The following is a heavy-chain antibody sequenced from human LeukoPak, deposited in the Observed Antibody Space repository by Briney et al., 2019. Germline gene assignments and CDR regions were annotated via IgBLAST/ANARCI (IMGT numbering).Heavy chain of an antibody. J-gene: IGHJ4*02. CDR1: GFTFSSYG. D-gene: IGHD3-9*01. V-gene: IGHV3-30*19. Sequence: PGGSLRLSCAASGFTFSSYGMHWVRQAPGKGLEWVAVISYDGSKKYYADSVKGRFIISRDNSKNTLYLQMNSLRAEDTAVYYCARPINYDILTAPGYWGQGTLVTVSS. CDR3: ARPINYDILTAPGY. CDR2: ISYDGSKK.